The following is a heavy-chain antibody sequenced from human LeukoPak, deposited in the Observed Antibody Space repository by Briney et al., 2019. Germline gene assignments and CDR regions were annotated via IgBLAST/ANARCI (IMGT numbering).Heavy chain of an antibody. Sequence: GGPLRLSCAASGFTFSSYWMSWVRRAPGKGLEWVAIIKQDGSEKYYVDSVKGRFTISRDNAKNSLYLQMNSLRAEDTAVYYCARSPFLGSYYMDVWGKGTTVTVS. CDR3: ARSPFLGSYYMDV. V-gene: IGHV3-7*01. J-gene: IGHJ6*03. CDR2: IKQDGSEK. CDR1: GFTFSSYW. D-gene: IGHD2/OR15-2a*01.